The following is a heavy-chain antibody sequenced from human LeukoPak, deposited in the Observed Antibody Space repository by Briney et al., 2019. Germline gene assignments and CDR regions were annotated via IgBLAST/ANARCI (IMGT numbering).Heavy chain of an antibody. J-gene: IGHJ3*02. CDR3: ARESQYYYDSSGYAGRADAFDI. Sequence: PSETLSLTCTVSGGSISNYYWSWIRQPPGKGLEWIGEINHSESTNYNPSLKSRVTISVDTSKNQFSLKLSSVTAADTAVYYCARESQYYYDSSGYAGRADAFDIWGQGTMVTVSS. D-gene: IGHD3-22*01. V-gene: IGHV4-34*01. CDR2: INHSEST. CDR1: GGSISNYY.